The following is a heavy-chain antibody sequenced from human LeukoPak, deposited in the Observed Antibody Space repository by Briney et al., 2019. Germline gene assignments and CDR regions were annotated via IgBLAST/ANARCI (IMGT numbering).Heavy chain of an antibody. CDR3: ASSGSDESSCYIVYDAFDI. J-gene: IGHJ3*02. Sequence: GASVKVSCKASGYTFTGYYMHWVRQAPGQGLEWMGWINPNSGGTNYAQRFQGRATMTRDTSISTAYMELSRLRSDDTAVYYCASSGSDESSCYIVYDAFDIWGQGTMVTVSS. CDR2: INPNSGGT. CDR1: GYTFTGYY. D-gene: IGHD3-22*01. V-gene: IGHV1-2*02.